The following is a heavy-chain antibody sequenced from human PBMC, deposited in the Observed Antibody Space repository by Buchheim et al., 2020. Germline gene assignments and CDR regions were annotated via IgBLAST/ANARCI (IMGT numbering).Heavy chain of an antibody. J-gene: IGHJ4*02. D-gene: IGHD2-21*02. CDR2: VHYGGST. CDR1: GGSISSSNRF. CDR3: SRCGMTVVDY. V-gene: IGHV4-39*01. Sequence: QLQLQESGPGLVKPSETLSLTCTVSGGSISSSNRFWGWIRQSPGKGLEWIGSVHYGGSTYYNPSLQSRVTVSVDTSKNQFSLKLSSVSAADTAIYYCSRCGMTVVDYWGQGTL.